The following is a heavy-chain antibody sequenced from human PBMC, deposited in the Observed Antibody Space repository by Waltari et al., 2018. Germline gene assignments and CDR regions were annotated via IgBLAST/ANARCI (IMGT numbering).Heavy chain of an antibody. J-gene: IGHJ4*02. V-gene: IGHV3-21*01. CDR2: ISSGSSYI. CDR3: AREWGVMVGTAGYYFDY. CDR1: GFTVSSYT. D-gene: IGHD3-9*01. Sequence: EVQLVGSGGGLVQPGGSLRLSCAASGFTVSSYTMHGVRQAPGKGLEWVSSISSGSSYIFYADSVKGRFTISRDNAKNSLYLQMNSLRVEDTAVYYCAREWGVMVGTAGYYFDYWGQGSLVTVSS.